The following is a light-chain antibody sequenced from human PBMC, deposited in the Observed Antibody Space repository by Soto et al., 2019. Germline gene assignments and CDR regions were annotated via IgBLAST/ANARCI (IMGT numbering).Light chain of an antibody. CDR2: GAS. V-gene: IGKV3-20*01. CDR1: QSVSSSY. Sequence: EIVLTQSPGTLSLSPGERATLSCRASQSVSSSYLAWYQQKPGQAPRLLIYGASSRATGIPDRSSGSGSGTDFTLTINRLEPEDIAGYYPQYSRCPNTFVLGSRLES. J-gene: IGKJ5*01. CDR3: QYSRCPNT.